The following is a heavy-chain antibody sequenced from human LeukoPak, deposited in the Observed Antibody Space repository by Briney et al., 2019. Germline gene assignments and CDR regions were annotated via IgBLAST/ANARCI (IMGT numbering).Heavy chain of an antibody. CDR2: IYYSGST. CDR1: GGSISSYY. CDR3: ARGCSSTTCYRGGFDY. J-gene: IGHJ4*02. Sequence: SETLSLTCTVSGGSISSYYWSWIRQPPGKGLEWIGYIYYSGSTNYNPSLKSRVTISVDTSNNQFSLKLSSVTAADTAVYYCARGCSSTTCYRGGFDYWGQGTLVTVSS. D-gene: IGHD2-2*01. V-gene: IGHV4-59*08.